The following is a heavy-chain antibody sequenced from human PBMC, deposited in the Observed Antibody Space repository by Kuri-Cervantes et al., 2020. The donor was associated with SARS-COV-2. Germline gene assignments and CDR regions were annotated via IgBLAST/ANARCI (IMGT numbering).Heavy chain of an antibody. V-gene: IGHV3-33*01. Sequence: GGSLRLSCAASGFTFSSYGMHWVRQAPGKGLEWVAVIWYDGSNKYYADSVKGRFTISRDNPKNTLYLQMNSLRAEDTAVYFCARGEVGEAYYDFWSGYYSGCVDYWGQGTLVTVSS. J-gene: IGHJ4*02. CDR3: ARGEVGEAYYDFWSGYYSGCVDY. D-gene: IGHD3-3*01. CDR2: IWYDGSNK. CDR1: GFTFSSYG.